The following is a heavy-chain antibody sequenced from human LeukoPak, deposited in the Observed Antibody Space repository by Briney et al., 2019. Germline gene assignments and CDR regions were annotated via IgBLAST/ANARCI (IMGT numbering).Heavy chain of an antibody. CDR3: ARISGTVPAATLDL. D-gene: IGHD2-2*01. CDR1: GFTFSSYN. Sequence: GGSLRLSCAASGFTFSSYNINWVRQAPGKGLEWVSSISTSGYYLYYADSVKGRFTISRDNAKNSLYLQMDSLRDEDTAVYYCARISGTVPAATLDLWGQGALVTVSS. V-gene: IGHV3-21*01. J-gene: IGHJ5*02. CDR2: ISTSGYYL.